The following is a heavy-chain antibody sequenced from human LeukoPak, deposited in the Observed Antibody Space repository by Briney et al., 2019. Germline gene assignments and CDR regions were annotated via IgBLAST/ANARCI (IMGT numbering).Heavy chain of an antibody. CDR2: ISSDSSSI. D-gene: IGHD6-13*01. Sequence: GGSLRLSCVASGFGFSFYSMNWVRQAPGKGLEWLSYISSDSSSIYDADSVKGRFTISRDNAKNSLYLQMNSLRAEDTAVYYCARDRSSSWEVDYWGQGTLVTVSS. CDR1: GFGFSFYS. V-gene: IGHV3-21*01. CDR3: ARDRSSSWEVDY. J-gene: IGHJ4*02.